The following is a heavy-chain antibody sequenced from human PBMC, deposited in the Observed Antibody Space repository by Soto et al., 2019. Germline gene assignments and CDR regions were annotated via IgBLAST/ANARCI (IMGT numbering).Heavy chain of an antibody. CDR1: GFTFSSYA. J-gene: IGHJ4*02. D-gene: IGHD2-2*01. CDR2: ISYDGSNK. CDR3: ARDRSWENIVVSFDY. V-gene: IGHV3-30-3*01. Sequence: QVQLVESGGGVVQPGRSLRLSCAASGFTFSSYAMHWVRQAPGKGLEWVAVISYDGSNKYYADSVKGRFTISRDNSKNTLYLQMTSLRTEDTAVYYCARDRSWENIVVSFDYWGQGTLVTVSS.